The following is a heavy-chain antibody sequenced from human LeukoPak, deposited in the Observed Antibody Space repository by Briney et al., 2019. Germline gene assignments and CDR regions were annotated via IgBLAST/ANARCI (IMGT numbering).Heavy chain of an antibody. CDR2: ISAYNGNT. D-gene: IGHD3-3*01. V-gene: IGHV1-18*01. Sequence: ASVKVSCKASGYTFTSYGISWVRQAPGQGLEWMGWISAYNGNTIYAQKFQGRVTMTEDTSTDTAYMELSSLRSEDTAVYYCATSYDFWSGQRRDAFDIWGQGTMVTVSS. J-gene: IGHJ3*02. CDR1: GYTFTSYG. CDR3: ATSYDFWSGQRRDAFDI.